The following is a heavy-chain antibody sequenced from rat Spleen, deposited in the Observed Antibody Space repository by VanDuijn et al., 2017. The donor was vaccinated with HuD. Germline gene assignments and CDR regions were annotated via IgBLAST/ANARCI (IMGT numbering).Heavy chain of an antibody. J-gene: IGHJ4*01. Sequence: VQLVASGGGLVQPGRSLKLSCAASGFTFSDYDMAWVRQTPTKGLEWIAAISSGGSTYYNSALKSRLSISRDTSKSQVFLKMNSLQTEDTANYFCTRSHPGVMDAWGQGASVTVSS. CDR1: GFTFSDYD. V-gene: IGHV2S12*01. CDR2: ISSGGST. D-gene: IGHD3-2*01. CDR3: TRSHPGVMDA.